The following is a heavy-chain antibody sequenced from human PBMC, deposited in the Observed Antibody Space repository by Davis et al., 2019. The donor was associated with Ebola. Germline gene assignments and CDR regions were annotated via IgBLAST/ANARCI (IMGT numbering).Heavy chain of an antibody. CDR3: ARARYYYGRGRLDP. Sequence: SETLSLTCAVYGGSFSGYYWSWTRQPPGKGLEWIGEINHSGSTNSNPSLKSPVTISVDTSKNQFSLKLSSVTAADTAVYYCARARYYYGRGRLDPWGQGTLVTVSS. CDR1: GGSFSGYY. CDR2: INHSGST. D-gene: IGHD3-10*02. V-gene: IGHV4-34*01. J-gene: IGHJ5*02.